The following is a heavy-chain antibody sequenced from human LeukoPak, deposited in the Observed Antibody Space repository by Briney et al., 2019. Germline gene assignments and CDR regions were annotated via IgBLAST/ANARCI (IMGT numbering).Heavy chain of an antibody. CDR3: ASLVTGILGIDY. CDR2: IWFDGRNN. CDR1: GFMVNYYD. J-gene: IGHJ4*02. V-gene: IGHV3-33*03. D-gene: IGHD2-21*02. Sequence: PGGSLRLPCAASGFMVNYYDIHWVRQPPGKGLEWVAVIWFDGRNNDYADSVKGRFTISRDNAKNSLYLQMNSLRAEDTAVYFCASLVTGILGIDYWGQGTLVTVSS.